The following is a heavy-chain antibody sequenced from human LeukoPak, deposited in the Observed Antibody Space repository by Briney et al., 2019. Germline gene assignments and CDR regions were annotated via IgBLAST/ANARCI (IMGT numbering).Heavy chain of an antibody. CDR2: INPNSGGT. J-gene: IGHJ4*02. V-gene: IGHV1-2*02. CDR3: ARDYGIYYYDSSVYADDY. CDR1: GYTFTDYY. D-gene: IGHD3-22*01. Sequence: ASVKVSCKASGYTFTDYYMHWVRQAPGQGLEWMGWINPNSGGTNYAQKFQGRVTMTRDTSISTAYMELSRLRSDDTAVYYCARDYGIYYYDSSVYADDYWGQGTLVTVSS.